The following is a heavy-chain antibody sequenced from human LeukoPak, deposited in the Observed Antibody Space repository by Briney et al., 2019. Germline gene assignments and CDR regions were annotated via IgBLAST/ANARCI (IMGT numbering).Heavy chain of an antibody. V-gene: IGHV3-66*01. CDR2: IYSGGST. J-gene: IGHJ6*02. CDR1: GFTVSSNY. Sequence: GSLRLSCAASGFTVSSNYMSWVRQAPGKGLEWVSVIYSGGSTYYADSVKGRFTISRDNSKNTLYLQMNSLRAEDTAVYYCARDRKDYKYYYYGMDVWGQGTTVTVSS. D-gene: IGHD4-11*01. CDR3: ARDRKDYKYYYYGMDV.